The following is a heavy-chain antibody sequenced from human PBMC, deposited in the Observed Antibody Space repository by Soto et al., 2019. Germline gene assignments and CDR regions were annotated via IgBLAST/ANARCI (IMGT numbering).Heavy chain of an antibody. CDR3: AKAEGSSYGTEYSQH. CDR1: GFTFSTYA. CDR2: IISSGGST. V-gene: IGHV3-23*01. J-gene: IGHJ1*01. D-gene: IGHD6-13*01. Sequence: EVQLLESGGDLVQPGGSLRLSCAASGFTFSTYAMNWVRQAPGKGLGWVSLIISSGGSTYYADSVKGRFTISRDNSKNTLYLQMNSLRADDTAVYYCAKAEGSSYGTEYSQHWGQGTLVTVSS.